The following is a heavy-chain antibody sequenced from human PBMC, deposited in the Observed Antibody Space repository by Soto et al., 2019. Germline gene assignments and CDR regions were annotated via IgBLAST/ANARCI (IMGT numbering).Heavy chain of an antibody. J-gene: IGHJ4*02. CDR2: INTDGSTT. D-gene: IGHD3-16*01. CDR1: GFTFSNYW. CDR3: ARDLGGYASH. Sequence: EVQLVESGGGLVQPGGSLRLSCAASGFTFSNYWMHWVRQAPGKGPVWVSRINTDGSTTNYADSVKGRFTISRDNAKITLYLQTNSLGAEDTAVYYCARDLGGYASHWGQGTLVTVSS. V-gene: IGHV3-74*01.